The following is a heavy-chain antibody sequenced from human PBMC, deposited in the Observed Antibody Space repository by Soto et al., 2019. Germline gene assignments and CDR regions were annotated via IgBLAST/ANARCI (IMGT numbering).Heavy chain of an antibody. J-gene: IGHJ4*02. Sequence: EVQLVESGGGLVKPGGSLRLSCAASGFTFTRYSMNWVRQAPGQGLEWVSSISSTTNYIYYGDSMKGRFTISRDNAKNSLYLEMNSLRAEDTAVYYCAREYEDLISNFDSWAQGTLVTVS. CDR3: AREYEDLISNFDS. CDR1: GFTFTRYS. CDR2: ISSTTNYI. V-gene: IGHV3-21*06. D-gene: IGHD3-3*01.